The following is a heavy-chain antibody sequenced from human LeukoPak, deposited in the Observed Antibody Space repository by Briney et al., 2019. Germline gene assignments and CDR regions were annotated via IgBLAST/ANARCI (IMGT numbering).Heavy chain of an antibody. V-gene: IGHV4-34*01. D-gene: IGHD2-21*02. CDR2: INHSGST. Sequence: SETLSLTCAVYGGSFSGYYWSWIRQPPGKGLEWIGEINHSGSTNYNPSLKSRVTISVDTSKNQFSLKLSSVTAADTAVYYCARVGPYCGGDCYRYYYYYYMDVWGEGTTVTVSS. CDR3: ARVGPYCGGDCYRYYYYYYMDV. CDR1: GGSFSGYY. J-gene: IGHJ6*03.